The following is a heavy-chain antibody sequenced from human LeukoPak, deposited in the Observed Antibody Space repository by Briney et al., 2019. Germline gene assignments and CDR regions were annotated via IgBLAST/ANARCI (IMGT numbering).Heavy chain of an antibody. J-gene: IGHJ6*02. CDR2: ISAYNGNT. CDR1: GYTFTSYG. V-gene: IGHV1-18*01. Sequence: RASVKVSCNASGYTFTSYGISWVRQAPGQGLEWMGWISAYNGNTNYAQKLQGRVTMTTDTSTSTAYMELRSLRSDDTAVYYCARAHIILRYFDWLPSPDVWGQGTTVTVSS. D-gene: IGHD3-9*01. CDR3: ARAHIILRYFDWLPSPDV.